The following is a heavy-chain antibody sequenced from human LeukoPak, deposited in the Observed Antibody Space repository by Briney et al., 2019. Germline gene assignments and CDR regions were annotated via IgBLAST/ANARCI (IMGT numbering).Heavy chain of an antibody. J-gene: IGHJ6*02. D-gene: IGHD3-3*01. Sequence: SETLSLTCAVYGGSFSGYYWSWIRQPPGKGLEWIGEINHSGSTNYNSSLKSRVTISVDTSKNQFSLKLSSVTAADTAVYYCARERFLEWLSDSYYYYGMDVWGQGTTVTVSS. CDR3: ARERFLEWLSDSYYYYGMDV. CDR2: INHSGST. CDR1: GGSFSGYY. V-gene: IGHV4-34*01.